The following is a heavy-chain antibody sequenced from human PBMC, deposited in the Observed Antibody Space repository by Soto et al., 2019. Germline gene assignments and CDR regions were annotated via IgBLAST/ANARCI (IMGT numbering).Heavy chain of an antibody. D-gene: IGHD6-13*01. J-gene: IGHJ6*02. CDR3: ARQQLLPFYYALDV. V-gene: IGHV4-59*01. Sequence: ETLSLTCDVSGVSISGYYWSWIRQPPGKGLEYIGYIYYRGSTNYNPSLESRVTMSVDTSRNQFSLKVNSVTAADTAVYYCARQQLLPFYYALDVWGQGTTVTVSS. CDR1: GVSISGYY. CDR2: IYYRGST.